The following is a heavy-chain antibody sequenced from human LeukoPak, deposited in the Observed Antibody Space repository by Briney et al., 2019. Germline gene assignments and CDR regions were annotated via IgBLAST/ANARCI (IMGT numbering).Heavy chain of an antibody. V-gene: IGHV3-23*01. CDR3: ATLQGWPPYYFDY. Sequence: GGSLRLSCAASGFTFSGYAMSWVRQAPGKGLEWVSAISGSGGSTYYADSVKGRFTISRDNSKNTLYLQMNSLRAEDTAVYYCATLQGWPPYYFDYWGQGTLVTVSS. CDR2: ISGSGGST. D-gene: IGHD6-19*01. J-gene: IGHJ4*02. CDR1: GFTFSGYA.